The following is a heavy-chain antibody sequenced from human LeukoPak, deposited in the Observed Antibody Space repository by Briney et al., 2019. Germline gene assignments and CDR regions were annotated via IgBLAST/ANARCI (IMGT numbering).Heavy chain of an antibody. J-gene: IGHJ5*02. V-gene: IGHV1-3*01. CDR1: GYTFTDYA. CDR3: ARRLGYCSGGSCGTGGWFDP. D-gene: IGHD2-15*01. Sequence: GASVKVSCKASGYTFTDYALHWVRQVPGQRLEWMGWINAGKGNTKYSQKFQGRVTITRDTSASTAYMELSSPRSEDTAVYYCARRLGYCSGGSCGTGGWFDPWGQGTLVTVSS. CDR2: INAGKGNT.